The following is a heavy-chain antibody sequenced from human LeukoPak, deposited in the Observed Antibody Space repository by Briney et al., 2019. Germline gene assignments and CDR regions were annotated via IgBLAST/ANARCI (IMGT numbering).Heavy chain of an antibody. CDR2: INPNSGGT. V-gene: IGHV1-2*02. Sequence: ASVTVSFKASGYTFTDYYMHWVRQAPGQGLEGMGWINPNSGGTNYVQKFQGRVTMTRDTSISTAYMELSRLRSDDTAVYYCARSELEYWGQGTLVTVSS. D-gene: IGHD1-7*01. CDR3: ARSELEY. CDR1: GYTFTDYY. J-gene: IGHJ4*02.